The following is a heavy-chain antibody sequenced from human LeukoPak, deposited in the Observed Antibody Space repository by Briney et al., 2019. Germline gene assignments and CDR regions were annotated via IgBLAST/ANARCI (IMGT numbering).Heavy chain of an antibody. CDR3: AREVSCGGDCYSSGMDV. Sequence: ASVKDSCKASGYTFTSYYMHWVRQAPGQGLEWMGIINPSGGSTSYAQKFQGRVTMTRDTSTSTVYMELSSLRSEDTAVYYCAREVSCGGDCYSSGMDVWGQGTTVTVSS. CDR2: INPSGGST. J-gene: IGHJ6*02. D-gene: IGHD2-21*02. CDR1: GYTFTSYY. V-gene: IGHV1-46*01.